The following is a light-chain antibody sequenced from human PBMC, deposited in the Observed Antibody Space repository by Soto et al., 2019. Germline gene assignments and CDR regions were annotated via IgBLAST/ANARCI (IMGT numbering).Light chain of an antibody. Sequence: DIVRTQSPESLAVSLGERATINCKSSQSVIYSLNNMNYLAWYRQKPGQPPQLLIYWASTRESGVPDRFSGSGSGTDFTLTITGLQPEDVAVYYCQQYLKIPPPFGGGTKVEIK. CDR3: QQYLKIPPP. CDR2: WAS. J-gene: IGKJ4*01. CDR1: QSVIYSLNNMNY. V-gene: IGKV4-1*01.